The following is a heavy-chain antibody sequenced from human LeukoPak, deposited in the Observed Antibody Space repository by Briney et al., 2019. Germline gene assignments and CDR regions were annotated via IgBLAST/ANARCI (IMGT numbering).Heavy chain of an antibody. CDR1: GFTFSSYE. D-gene: IGHD3-10*01. CDR2: ISGSGGNT. Sequence: QAGGSLRLSCAASGFTFSSYEMNWVRQAPGKGLEWVSSISGSGGNTYYADSVKGRFTISRDYSKNTLYLQMNSLRTEETAVYYCAKGPAMVRGTFDPWGQGTLVTVSS. V-gene: IGHV3-23*01. J-gene: IGHJ5*02. CDR3: AKGPAMVRGTFDP.